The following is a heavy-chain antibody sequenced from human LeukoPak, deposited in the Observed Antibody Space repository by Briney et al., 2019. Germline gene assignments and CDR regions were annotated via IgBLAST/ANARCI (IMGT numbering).Heavy chain of an antibody. Sequence: GGSLRLSCAASGFTFSSHWMNWVRQAPGKGLEWVANIHEDGSDKYYVDSVKGRFTVSRDNAKNSLYLQMNSLRAEDTAVYYCAKNLLGSGAYSWYFDLWGRGTLVTVSS. CDR3: AKNLLGSGAYSWYFDL. CDR1: GFTFSSHW. CDR2: IHEDGSDK. J-gene: IGHJ2*01. V-gene: IGHV3-7*05. D-gene: IGHD1-26*01.